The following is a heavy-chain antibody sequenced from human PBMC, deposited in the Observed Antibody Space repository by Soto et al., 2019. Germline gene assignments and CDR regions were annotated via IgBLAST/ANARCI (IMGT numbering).Heavy chain of an antibody. V-gene: IGHV1-69*06. Sequence: SVKVSCKASGGTFSSYAISWVRQAPGQGLEWMGGIIPIFGTANYAQKFQGRVTITADKSTSTAYMELSSLRSEGTAVYYCAAGCSSTSCYRGGWFDPWGQGTLVTVSS. D-gene: IGHD2-2*02. CDR3: AAGCSSTSCYRGGWFDP. CDR1: GGTFSSYA. CDR2: IIPIFGTA. J-gene: IGHJ5*02.